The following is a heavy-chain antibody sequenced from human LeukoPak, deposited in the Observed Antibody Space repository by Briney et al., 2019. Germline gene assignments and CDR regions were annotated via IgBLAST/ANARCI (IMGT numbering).Heavy chain of an antibody. J-gene: IGHJ3*02. CDR1: GFTFSSYS. D-gene: IGHD3-22*01. V-gene: IGHV3-48*04. Sequence: GSLRLSCAASGFTFSSYSMNWVRQAPGKGLEWVSYISSSSSTIYYADSVKGRFTISRDNAKNSLYLQMNSLRAEDTAVYYCAREGGYYDSSGYYYGMEAFDIWGQGTMVTVSS. CDR2: ISSSSSTI. CDR3: AREGGYYDSSGYYYGMEAFDI.